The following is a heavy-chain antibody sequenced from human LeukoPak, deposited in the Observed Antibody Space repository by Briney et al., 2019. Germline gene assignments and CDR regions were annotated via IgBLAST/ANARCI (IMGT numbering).Heavy chain of an antibody. V-gene: IGHV1-46*01. Sequence: ASVKVSCKASGYTFSNYYMHWVRQAPGQGLEWTGIINPSGGSTSYVQKFQGRVTMTRDMSTSTVYMELSSLRSEDTAVYYRARDRIYDMGGAFDIWGQGTMVTVSS. CDR1: GYTFSNYY. CDR2: INPSGGST. CDR3: ARDRIYDMGGAFDI. D-gene: IGHD3-22*01. J-gene: IGHJ3*02.